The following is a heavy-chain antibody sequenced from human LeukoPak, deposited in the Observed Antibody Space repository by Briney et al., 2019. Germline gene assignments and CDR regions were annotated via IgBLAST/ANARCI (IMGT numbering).Heavy chain of an antibody. CDR2: INHSGAA. Sequence: SETLSLTCAVYGGSFSGYYWSWIRQPPGKGLEWIGEINHSGAAKYNPSLKSRLTISADTSKNQFSLKLRSVTAADTGVYYCARGSPKHDSWGQGTLVTVYS. V-gene: IGHV4-34*01. CDR3: ARGSPKHDS. CDR1: GGSFSGYY. J-gene: IGHJ5*01.